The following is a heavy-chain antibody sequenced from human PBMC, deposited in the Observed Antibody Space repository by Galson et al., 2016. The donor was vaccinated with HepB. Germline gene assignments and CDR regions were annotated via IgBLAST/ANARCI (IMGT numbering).Heavy chain of an antibody. CDR1: GFTFSTYW. Sequence: SLRLSCAASGFTFSTYWMHWVRQAPGKGLVWVSHINNDGSGTNSADSVKGRFTVSRDNAKKTLYLQMNSLRVEDTAVYYCVRGGENLDYWGQGTLVTVSS. D-gene: IGHD1-14*01. CDR3: VRGGENLDY. CDR2: INNDGSGT. V-gene: IGHV3-74*01. J-gene: IGHJ4*02.